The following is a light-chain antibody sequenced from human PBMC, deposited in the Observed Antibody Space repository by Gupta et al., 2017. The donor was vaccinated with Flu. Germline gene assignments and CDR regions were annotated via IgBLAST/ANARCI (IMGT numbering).Light chain of an antibody. Sequence: DIPMSPSPSSLSASIGDRVSITCRASQSISSYLNWYQQKPGKAPNLLIYAAPTLQSGVPSRFSGSGSGTDFTLTISSLRPEDFGTYYCQHSYSNPFTFGQGTKLDFK. V-gene: IGKV1-39*01. CDR2: AAP. CDR3: QHSYSNPFT. J-gene: IGKJ2*01. CDR1: QSISSY.